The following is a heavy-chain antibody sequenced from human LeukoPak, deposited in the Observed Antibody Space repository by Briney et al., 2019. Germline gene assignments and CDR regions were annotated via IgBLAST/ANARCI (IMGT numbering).Heavy chain of an antibody. D-gene: IGHD3-10*01. Sequence: ASVKVSCKASGYTFTSYDINWVRQASGQGLEWMGWMSPKSANTGYAQKFQGRVTITRDTSISTAYMELSSLTSEDTAVYYCARSMLRGVLPYWGQGTLVTVSS. CDR1: GYTFTSYD. CDR2: MSPKSANT. J-gene: IGHJ4*02. V-gene: IGHV1-8*03. CDR3: ARSMLRGVLPY.